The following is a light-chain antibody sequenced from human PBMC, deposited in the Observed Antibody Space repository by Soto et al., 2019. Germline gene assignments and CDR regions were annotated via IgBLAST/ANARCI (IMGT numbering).Light chain of an antibody. Sequence: DIQTTQSPSTLSASVGDTVTITCRASQRISGWLAWHQQKPGKAPKLLIYDGSSFESGVPSRFSGSGSGTEFTLTISSLQPDDSATYYCQHYKTYSRTFGQGTKVDIK. CDR1: QRISGW. CDR3: QHYKTYSRT. CDR2: DGS. V-gene: IGKV1-5*01. J-gene: IGKJ1*01.